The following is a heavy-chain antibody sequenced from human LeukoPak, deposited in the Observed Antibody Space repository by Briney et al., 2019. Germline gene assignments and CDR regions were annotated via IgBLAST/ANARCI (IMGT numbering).Heavy chain of an antibody. CDR2: IRSRSAGGTT. J-gene: IGHJ4*02. V-gene: IGHV3-15*01. Sequence: GGSLGLSCAASGLTFNNAWMSWVRQAPGKGLEWVGRIRSRSAGGTTDYGAPVKGRFTISRDASKNTLYLQMNSLKTEDTAVYYCSTGGGTHDYWGQGTLVTVSS. CDR1: GLTFNNAW. D-gene: IGHD2-15*01. CDR3: STGGGTHDY.